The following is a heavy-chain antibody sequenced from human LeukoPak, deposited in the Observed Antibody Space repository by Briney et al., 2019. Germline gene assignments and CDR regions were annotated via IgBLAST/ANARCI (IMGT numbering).Heavy chain of an antibody. D-gene: IGHD6-13*01. V-gene: IGHV4-39*07. J-gene: IGHJ5*02. CDR3: ARGLIAAAGRINWFDP. Sequence: SETLSLTCTVSGDSISSSSYYWGWIRQPPGKGLEWIGSIYHSGSTYYNPSLKSRVTISVDTSKNQFSLKLSSVTAADTAVYYCARGLIAAAGRINWFDPWGQGTLVTVSS. CDR1: GDSISSSSYY. CDR2: IYHSGST.